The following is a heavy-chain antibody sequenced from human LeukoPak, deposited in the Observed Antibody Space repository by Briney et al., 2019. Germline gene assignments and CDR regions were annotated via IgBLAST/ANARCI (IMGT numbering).Heavy chain of an antibody. J-gene: IGHJ4*02. Sequence: GGSLRLSCAASGFTFSSYEMNWVRQAPGKGLEWVSYISSSSSTIYYADSVKGRFTISRDNAKNSLYLQMNSLRAEDTAVYYCARVLHKRNYDSSVYYGYWGQGTLVTVSS. D-gene: IGHD3-22*01. CDR1: GFTFSSYE. CDR2: ISSSSSTI. CDR3: ARVLHKRNYDSSVYYGY. V-gene: IGHV3-48*01.